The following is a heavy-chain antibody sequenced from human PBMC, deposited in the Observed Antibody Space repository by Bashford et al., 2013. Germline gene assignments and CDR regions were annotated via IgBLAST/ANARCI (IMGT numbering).Heavy chain of an antibody. Sequence: GGSPWRLSCSASGFTFNNYAMHWVRQAPGKGLGIWSQVLFLMGIKYTTGDSVKGQIHQSPETIPINTLSLQMSGLRPEDTAVYYCVKDLAGSYSFADWAQGTPGHPSPQ. CDR2: LFLMGIK. J-gene: IGHJ4*02. D-gene: IGHD3-10*01. CDR1: GFTFNNYA. V-gene: IGHV3-64D*06. CDR3: VKDLAGSYSFAD.